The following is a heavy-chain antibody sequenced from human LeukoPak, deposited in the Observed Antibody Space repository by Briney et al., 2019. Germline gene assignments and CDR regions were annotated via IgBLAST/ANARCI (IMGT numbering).Heavy chain of an antibody. Sequence: SETLSLTCTVSGGSISSYYWSWIRQPPGKGLEWIGYIYYSGSTNYNPSLKSRVTISVDTSKNQFSLKLSSVTAADTAMYYCARVGSLTTFDWGQGTLVTVSS. D-gene: IGHD4-17*01. V-gene: IGHV4-59*01. CDR1: GGSISSYY. CDR2: IYYSGST. J-gene: IGHJ4*02. CDR3: ARVGSLTTFD.